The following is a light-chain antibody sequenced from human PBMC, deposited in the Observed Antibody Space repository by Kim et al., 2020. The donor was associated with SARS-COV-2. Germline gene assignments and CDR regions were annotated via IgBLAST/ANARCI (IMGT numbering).Light chain of an antibody. J-gene: IGLJ1*01. V-gene: IGLV2-14*03. CDR1: SSDIGGYNY. CDR3: SSYIVGTTVRV. CDR2: ELT. Sequence: QSAPTQPASVSGSLGQSITISCTGTSSDIGGYNYISWYQQHPGKAPRLILFELTNRPSGVSARFSGSKSGNTASLTISGLQAEDEAAYYCSSYIVGTTVRVFGSGTKVTVL.